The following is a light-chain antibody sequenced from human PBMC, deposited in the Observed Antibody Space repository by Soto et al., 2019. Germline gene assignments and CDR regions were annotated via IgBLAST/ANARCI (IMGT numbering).Light chain of an antibody. J-gene: IGLJ1*01. CDR1: SSDVGGYNY. V-gene: IGLV2-14*01. CDR3: NSYTRKYTGV. Sequence: QSALTQPASVSGSPGQSITISCTGTSSDVGGYNYVSWYQHHPGKAPKLIIYEVSNQPSGVSNRFSGSKSGNTASLTISGLQAEDEADYDCNSYTRKYTGVFGTGTQLTVL. CDR2: EVS.